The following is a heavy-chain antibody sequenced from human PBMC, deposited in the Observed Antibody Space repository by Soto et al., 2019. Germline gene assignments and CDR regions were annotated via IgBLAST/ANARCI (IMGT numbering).Heavy chain of an antibody. CDR1: GFTFSSYA. Sequence: GGSLRLSCAASGFTFSSYAMHWVRQAPGKGLEWVAVISYDGSNKYYADSVKGRFTISRDNSKNTLYLQINSLRAEDTAVYYCLVRIVVVVAATRPDPFDYWGQGTLVTVSS. CDR3: LVRIVVVVAATRPDPFDY. CDR2: ISYDGSNK. V-gene: IGHV3-30-3*01. D-gene: IGHD2-15*01. J-gene: IGHJ4*02.